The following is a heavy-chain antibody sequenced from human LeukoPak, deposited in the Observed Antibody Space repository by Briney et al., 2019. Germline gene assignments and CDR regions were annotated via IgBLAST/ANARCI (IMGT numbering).Heavy chain of an antibody. CDR2: IYHSGST. CDR1: GGSISSGGYY. D-gene: IGHD6-19*01. CDR3: ARANAVAGTPYYFDY. Sequence: PSETLSLTCTVSGGSISSGGYYWSWIRQPPGKGLEWIGYIYHSGSTYYSPSLKSRVTISVDRSKNQFSLKLSSVTAADTAVYYCARANAVAGTPYYFDYWGQGTLVTVSS. V-gene: IGHV4-30-2*01. J-gene: IGHJ4*02.